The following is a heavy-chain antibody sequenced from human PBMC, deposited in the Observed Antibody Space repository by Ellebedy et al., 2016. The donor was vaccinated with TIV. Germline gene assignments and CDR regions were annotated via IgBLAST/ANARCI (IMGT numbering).Heavy chain of an antibody. CDR2: VNQDGSGK. Sequence: GESLKISCAASGITFSSYWMSWVCQAPGKGLEWVANVNQDGSGKNYANSVKGRFTISRDNAKNSLYLQMNSLRVEDTAVYYCAKDAFSRGDYWGQGTLVTVSS. CDR1: GITFSSYW. CDR3: AKDAFSRGDY. V-gene: IGHV3-7*04. D-gene: IGHD3-3*02. J-gene: IGHJ4*02.